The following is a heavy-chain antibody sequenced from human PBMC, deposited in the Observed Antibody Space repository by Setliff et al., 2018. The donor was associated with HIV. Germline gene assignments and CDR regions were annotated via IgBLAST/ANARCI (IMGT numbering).Heavy chain of an antibody. V-gene: IGHV4-61*09. CDR1: GGSISSGTYY. CDR3: ARERWNYDYYYYGMDV. CDR2: IHTSGST. J-gene: IGHJ6*02. Sequence: ASETLSLTCTVSGGSISSGTYYWSWIRQPAGKGLEWIGHIHTSGSTDYNPTFKSRVTISEDTSKNQVSLKVSSVTAADTAVYYCARERWNYDYYYYGMDVWGQGTTVTVSS. D-gene: IGHD1-7*01.